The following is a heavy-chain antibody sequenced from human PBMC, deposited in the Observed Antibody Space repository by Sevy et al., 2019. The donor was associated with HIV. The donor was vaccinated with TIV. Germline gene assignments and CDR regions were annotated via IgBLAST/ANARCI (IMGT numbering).Heavy chain of an antibody. Sequence: GGSLRLSCAASGFTFSSYAMHWVRQAPGKGLEWVAVISYDGSNKYYADSVKGRFTMSRDNSKNTLYLQMNSLRAEDTAVYYCAKGFGITMVRGVTNWFDPWGQGTLVTVSS. J-gene: IGHJ5*02. V-gene: IGHV3-30*04. D-gene: IGHD3-10*01. CDR1: GFTFSSYA. CDR2: ISYDGSNK. CDR3: AKGFGITMVRGVTNWFDP.